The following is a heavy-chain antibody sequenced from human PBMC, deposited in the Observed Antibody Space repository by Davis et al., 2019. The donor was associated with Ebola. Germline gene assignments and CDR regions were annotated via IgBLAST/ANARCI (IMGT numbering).Heavy chain of an antibody. CDR1: GGSISSYY. CDR3: ARIGSSSWPTYYGMDV. D-gene: IGHD6-13*01. CDR2: IYYSGST. Sequence: MPSETLSLTCTVSGGSISSYYWSWIRQPPGKGLEWIGYIYYSGSTNYNPSLKSRVTTSVDTSKNQFSLKLSSVTAADTAVYYCARIGSSSWPTYYGMDVWGQGTTVTVSS. J-gene: IGHJ6*02. V-gene: IGHV4-59*12.